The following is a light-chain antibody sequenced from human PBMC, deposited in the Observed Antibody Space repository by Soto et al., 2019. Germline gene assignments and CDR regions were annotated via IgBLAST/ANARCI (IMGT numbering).Light chain of an antibody. CDR2: DAS. Sequence: EIVLTHSPAILSLSPGERPTPSCRASQSVGIYLAWYQQKPGQAPRLLIYDASDRATGIPARFSGSGSGTEFTLTISSLQPDDFATYYCQQYNPYTWTFGHGTKV. J-gene: IGKJ1*01. V-gene: IGKV3-11*01. CDR1: QSVGIY. CDR3: QQYNPYTWT.